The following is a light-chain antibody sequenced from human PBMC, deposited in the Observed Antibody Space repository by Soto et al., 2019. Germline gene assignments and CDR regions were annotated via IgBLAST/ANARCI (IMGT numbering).Light chain of an antibody. J-gene: IGLJ2*01. CDR1: SSDVGGYNY. CDR2: DVS. V-gene: IGLV2-14*01. CDR3: SSYTGSNTPLV. Sequence: QSALTQPASVSGSPGQSITISCTGTSSDVGGYNYVSWYQQHPGKAPNLIIFDVSNRPSGVSNRFSGSKSGNSASLTISGLQAEDEDDYYCSSYTGSNTPLVFGGGTKVTVL.